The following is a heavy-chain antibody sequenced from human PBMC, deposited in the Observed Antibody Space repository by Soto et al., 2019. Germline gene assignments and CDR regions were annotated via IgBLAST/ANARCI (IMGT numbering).Heavy chain of an antibody. J-gene: IGHJ5*02. D-gene: IGHD3-16*01. V-gene: IGHV4-61*01. CDR2: VHSSGIT. CDR1: GGSVSNDNFY. Sequence: SETLSLTCSVSGGSVSNDNFYWSWIRQPPGKGLEWIGYVHSSGITNYNPSLKRRVTISVDTSRNQFSLRLSSVTAADTAVYYCARGLTMGQLPSHFDHWGQGTLVTVSS. CDR3: ARGLTMGQLPSHFDH.